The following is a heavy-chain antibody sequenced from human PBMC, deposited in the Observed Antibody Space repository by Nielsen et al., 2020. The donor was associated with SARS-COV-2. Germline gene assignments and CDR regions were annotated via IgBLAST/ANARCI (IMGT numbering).Heavy chain of an antibody. V-gene: IGHV3-30-3*01. J-gene: IGHJ5*02. CDR3: AKGGDYCSGGSCYPAGGWFDP. Sequence: GGSLRLSCAASGFTFSSYAMHWVRQAPGKGLEWVAVISYDGSNKYYADSVKGRFTISRDNSKNTLYLQMNSLRAEDTAVYYCAKGGDYCSGGSCYPAGGWFDPWGQGTLVTVSS. CDR1: GFTFSSYA. CDR2: ISYDGSNK. D-gene: IGHD2-15*01.